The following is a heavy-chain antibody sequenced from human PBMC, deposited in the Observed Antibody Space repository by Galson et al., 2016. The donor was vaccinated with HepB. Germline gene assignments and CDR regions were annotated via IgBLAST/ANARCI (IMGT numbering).Heavy chain of an antibody. CDR1: GFNFYGYW. V-gene: IGHV3-7*03. CDR3: ARDTSTDYSSGWLDY. D-gene: IGHD6-19*01. J-gene: IGHJ4*02. Sequence: SLRLSCAAAGFNFYGYWMSWVRQAPGKGLEWVAIIKEDGTEKNYVDSVKGRFTVSRDNVKNSLYLQINSLSVEDTAVYYCARDTSTDYSSGWLDYWGQGTLISVSS. CDR2: IKEDGTEK.